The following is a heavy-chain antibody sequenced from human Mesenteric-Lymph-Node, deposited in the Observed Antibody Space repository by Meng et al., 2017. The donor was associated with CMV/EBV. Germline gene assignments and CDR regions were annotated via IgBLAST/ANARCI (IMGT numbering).Heavy chain of an antibody. V-gene: IGHV4-34*01. Sequence: GSFSGYYWSWIRQPPGKGLEWIGEINHSGSTYYNPSLKSRVTISVDTSKNQFSLKLSSVTAADTAVYYCARRYPGIAAAVPLTGFDPWGQGTLVTVSS. J-gene: IGHJ5*02. D-gene: IGHD6-13*01. CDR3: ARRYPGIAAAVPLTGFDP. CDR1: GSFSGYY. CDR2: INHSGST.